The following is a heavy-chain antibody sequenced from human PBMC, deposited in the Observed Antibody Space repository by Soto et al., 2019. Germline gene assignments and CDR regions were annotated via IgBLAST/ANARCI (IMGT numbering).Heavy chain of an antibody. CDR3: AREVYYDFWSGFNTDPYYFDD. V-gene: IGHV3-30-3*01. CDR2: ISDDGSNT. Sequence: QVQLVESGGGVVQPGRSLRLSCAASGFTFSRHTMHWVRQAPGKGLEWVAAISDDGSNTYYADSVKGRFTISRDNSKNTLYLQMNSLSSEDTAVHHWAREVYYDFWSGFNTDPYYFDDWGQGTLVSVSS. CDR1: GFTFSRHT. J-gene: IGHJ4*02. D-gene: IGHD3-3*01.